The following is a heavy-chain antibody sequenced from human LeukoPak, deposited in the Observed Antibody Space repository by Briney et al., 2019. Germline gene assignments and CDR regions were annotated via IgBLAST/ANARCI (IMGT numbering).Heavy chain of an antibody. CDR1: GFTFNSYT. Sequence: PGGSLRLSCAASGFTFNSYTMNWVRQAPGKGLEWVSSIISSGSYIYYADSVKGRFTISRDNAKNSLYLQMNSLRAEDTAVYYCARDFGGYCSSSNCYLGWLDYWGQGTLVTVSS. V-gene: IGHV3-21*03. CDR3: ARDFGGYCSSSNCYLGWLDY. CDR2: IISSGSYI. D-gene: IGHD2-2*01. J-gene: IGHJ4*02.